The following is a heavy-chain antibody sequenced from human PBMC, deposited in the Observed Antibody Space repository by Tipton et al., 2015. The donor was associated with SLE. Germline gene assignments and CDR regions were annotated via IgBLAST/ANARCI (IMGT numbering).Heavy chain of an antibody. D-gene: IGHD2-8*01. Sequence: LRLSCAVYGGSFSGYSSSWIRQPPVKGLEWIGQTNPSGNTNYNPSLKSRVTISVYTSNDQLSLKLSSVTAADTAVYYCASTMLSNWYFDLSGRGTLVTVSS. J-gene: IGHJ2*01. CDR3: ASTMLSNWYFDL. V-gene: IGHV4-34*01. CDR2: TNPSGNT. CDR1: GGSFSGYS.